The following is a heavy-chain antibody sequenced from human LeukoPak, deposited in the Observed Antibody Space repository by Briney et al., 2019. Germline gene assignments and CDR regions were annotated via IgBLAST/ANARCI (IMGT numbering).Heavy chain of an antibody. CDR1: GFTFSYNG. V-gene: IGHV3-30*02. CDR3: AKRGVGMATIYYMDV. CDR2: IRYDGSNK. J-gene: IGHJ6*03. Sequence: PGGSLRLSCVASGFTFSYNGMHWVRQAPGKGLEWVAFIRYDGSNKYYADSVKDRFTISRDNSKNTLYLQMNSLRDEDTAVYYCAKRGVGMATIYYMDVWGKGTAVT. D-gene: IGHD5-24*01.